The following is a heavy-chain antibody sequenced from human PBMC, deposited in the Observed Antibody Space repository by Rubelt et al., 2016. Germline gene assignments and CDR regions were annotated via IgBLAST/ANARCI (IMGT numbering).Heavy chain of an antibody. CDR3: ARIASAVTSLDR. J-gene: IGHJ2*01. CDR1: GGSISSSSYF. D-gene: IGHD6-13*01. Sequence: QLQLQESGPGLVKPSETRSLTCTVSGGSISSSSYFWGWIRQPPGKGLEWIGSIYYRGSTYYNPSLKSRVTLSVDTSKNPFSLEVKSLTVADTAVYCCARIASAVTSLDRWGRGTLVTVSS. CDR2: IYYRGST. V-gene: IGHV4-39*07.